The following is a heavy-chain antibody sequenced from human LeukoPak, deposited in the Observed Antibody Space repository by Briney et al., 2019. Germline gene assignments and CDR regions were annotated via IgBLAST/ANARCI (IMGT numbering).Heavy chain of an antibody. V-gene: IGHV4-39*07. CDR1: GGSISSSTYY. CDR3: TRGPRWLQDYFNY. Sequence: SETLSLTCTVSGGSISSSTYYWGWIRQPPGKGLEWIGSIYYSGSTYYNPSLKSRVTISVDTSKNQFSLKLSSVTAADTAVYYCTRGPRWLQDYFNYWGQGTLVTVSS. D-gene: IGHD5-24*01. CDR2: IYYSGST. J-gene: IGHJ4*02.